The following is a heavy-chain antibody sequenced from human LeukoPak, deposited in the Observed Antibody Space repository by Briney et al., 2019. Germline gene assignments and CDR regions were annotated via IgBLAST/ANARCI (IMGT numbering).Heavy chain of an antibody. CDR2: INPSGGST. Sequence: ASVKVSCKASGYTFTSYYMHWVRQAPGQGLEWMGIINPSGGSTSYAQKFQSRVTMTRDTSTSTVYMELSSLRSEDTAVYYCARGDCSSTSCYPPLGWFDPWGQGTLVTVSS. D-gene: IGHD2-2*01. J-gene: IGHJ5*02. CDR3: ARGDCSSTSCYPPLGWFDP. CDR1: GYTFTSYY. V-gene: IGHV1-46*01.